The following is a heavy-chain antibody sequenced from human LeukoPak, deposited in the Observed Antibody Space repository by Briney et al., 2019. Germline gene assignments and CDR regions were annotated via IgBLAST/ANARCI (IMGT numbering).Heavy chain of an antibody. J-gene: IGHJ4*02. CDR1: GYTFTGYY. CDR2: INRNSGGT. CDR3: ARDFNFWGGYTADY. Sequence: ASVKLSCKASGYTFTGYYMHWERQAPGQGLEWRGGINRNSGGTNYAQKLQGRVTMSRDTSISTAYMELSRLRSDDTAVYYCARDFNFWGGYTADYWGQGTLVTVSS. D-gene: IGHD3-3*01. V-gene: IGHV1-2*02.